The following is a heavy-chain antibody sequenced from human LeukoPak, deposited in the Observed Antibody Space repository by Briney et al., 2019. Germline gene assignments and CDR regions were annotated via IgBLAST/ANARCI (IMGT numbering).Heavy chain of an antibody. CDR1: GFTFSSYA. V-gene: IGHV3-23*01. J-gene: IGHJ4*02. D-gene: IGHD3-22*01. CDR2: ISGSGGST. Sequence: GGSLRLSCAASGFTFSSYAMGWVRQAPGKGLEWVSAISGSGGSTYYADSVKGRFTISRDNSKNTLYLQMNSLRAEDTAVYYCAKDPLYDSSGYYYNYWGQGTLVTVSS. CDR3: AKDPLYDSSGYYYNY.